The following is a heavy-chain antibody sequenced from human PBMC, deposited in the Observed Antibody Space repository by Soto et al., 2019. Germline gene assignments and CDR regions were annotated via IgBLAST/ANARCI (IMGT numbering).Heavy chain of an antibody. Sequence: PSETLSLTCGVSGFPVSYGYYWGWIRQPPGKGLEWLGSIYQSGKTYYSPSPKSRLTLSMDTSKNEFSVRLRSVTAADTAVYFCARLYCSSVSCYNDYWGPGVQVTVSS. CDR2: IYQSGKT. V-gene: IGHV4-38-2*01. J-gene: IGHJ4*02. CDR3: ARLYCSSVSCYNDY. D-gene: IGHD2-2*01. CDR1: GFPVSYGYY.